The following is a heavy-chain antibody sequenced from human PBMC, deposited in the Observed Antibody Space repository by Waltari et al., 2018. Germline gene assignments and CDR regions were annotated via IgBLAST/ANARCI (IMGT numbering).Heavy chain of an antibody. CDR2: VSWKSGNL. Sequence: VESGGGLVQPGRSLRLSCAASGFSFDDYAMHWVRQAPGKGLEWVAGVSWKSGNLGYADSVQGRFTISRDDAKNSLYLQMNSLRAEDTAVYYCAKDVAAGDPPNYYSYMDVWGKGTTVTVSS. V-gene: IGHV3-9*01. J-gene: IGHJ6*03. CDR3: AKDVAAGDPPNYYSYMDV. D-gene: IGHD6-13*01. CDR1: GFSFDDYA.